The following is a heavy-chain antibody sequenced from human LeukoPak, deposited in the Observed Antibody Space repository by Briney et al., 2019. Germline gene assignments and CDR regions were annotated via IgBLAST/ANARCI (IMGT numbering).Heavy chain of an antibody. D-gene: IGHD6-6*01. Sequence: SENLSLTCTVSGGSISSYYWSWIRQPAGKGLEWIGRIYTSGSTNYNPSLKSRVTMSVDTSKNQFSLKLSSVTAADTAVYYCASGSSSSGYYYYYMDVWGKGTTVTVSS. CDR1: GGSISSYY. J-gene: IGHJ6*03. CDR3: ASGSSSSGYYYYYMDV. CDR2: IYTSGST. V-gene: IGHV4-4*07.